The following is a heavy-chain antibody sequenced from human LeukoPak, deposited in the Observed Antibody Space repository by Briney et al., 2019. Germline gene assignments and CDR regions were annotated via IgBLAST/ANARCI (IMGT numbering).Heavy chain of an antibody. CDR1: GYTFTGYY. D-gene: IGHD2-2*02. V-gene: IGHV1-69*13. Sequence: SVKVSCKASGYTFTGYYMHWVRQAPGQGLEWMGGIIPIFGTANYAQKFQGRVTMTADESTSTAYMELSSLRSEDTAVYYCASNIVVVPAAIRGNYYYYYMDVWGKGTTVTVSS. CDR3: ASNIVVVPAAIRGNYYYYYMDV. J-gene: IGHJ6*03. CDR2: IIPIFGTA.